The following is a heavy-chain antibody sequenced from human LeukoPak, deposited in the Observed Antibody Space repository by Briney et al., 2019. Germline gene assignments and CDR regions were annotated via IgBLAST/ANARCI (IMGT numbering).Heavy chain of an antibody. Sequence: GGSLRLSCAASGFSFDSYVMSWVRQAPGKGLECVSGITGSGNIIYYADSVKGRFTISRDNSKDTVYLHMNSLRAEDTALYYCAKEFRYGYAFDVWGQGTMVSVSS. CDR2: ITGSGNII. J-gene: IGHJ3*01. CDR3: AKEFRYGYAFDV. D-gene: IGHD5-18*01. V-gene: IGHV3-23*01. CDR1: GFSFDSYV.